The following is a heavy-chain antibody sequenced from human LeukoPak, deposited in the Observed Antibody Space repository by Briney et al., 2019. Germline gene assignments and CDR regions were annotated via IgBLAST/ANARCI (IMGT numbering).Heavy chain of an antibody. Sequence: GGSLRLSCAASGFTLSNHWMIWVRQAPGKGLEWVSGITWNRDNIGYGDSVKGRFTISRDNVKNVLYLQMTSLRPEDTALYYCAKDLSSAITSALVLDVWGQGTTVIVSS. D-gene: IGHD3-22*01. CDR2: ITWNRDNI. CDR1: GFTLSNHW. V-gene: IGHV3-9*01. J-gene: IGHJ6*02. CDR3: AKDLSSAITSALVLDV.